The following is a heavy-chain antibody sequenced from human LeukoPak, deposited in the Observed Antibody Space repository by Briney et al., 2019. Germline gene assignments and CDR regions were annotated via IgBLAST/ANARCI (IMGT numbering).Heavy chain of an antibody. CDR2: IDYRGTT. Sequence: SETLSLTCTVSGGSISSSGYHWGWIRQPPGKGLAWIANIDYRGTTYYNLSLKSRGAIAVDTSKNQFSLKLTSVTAADTAVYYCARRRLRPEAFDIWGQGTKVTVSS. CDR3: ARRRLRPEAFDI. V-gene: IGHV4-39*01. D-gene: IGHD4-17*01. CDR1: GGSISSSGYH. J-gene: IGHJ3*02.